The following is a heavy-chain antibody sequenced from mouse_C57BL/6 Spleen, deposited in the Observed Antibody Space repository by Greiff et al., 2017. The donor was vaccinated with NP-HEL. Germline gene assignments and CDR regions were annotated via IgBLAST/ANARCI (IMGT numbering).Heavy chain of an antibody. CDR2: IDPNSGGT. CDR1: GYTFTSYW. J-gene: IGHJ2*01. D-gene: IGHD4-1*01. CDR3: ARSNWDDY. V-gene: IGHV1-72*01. Sequence: QVQLQQPGAELVKPGASVKLSCKASGYTFTSYWMHWVKQMPGRGLEWIGRIDPNSGGTKYNEKFKSKATLTVDKPSSTSSLQHSHLPSEDCAVDYCARSNWDDYWGQGTTLTVSS.